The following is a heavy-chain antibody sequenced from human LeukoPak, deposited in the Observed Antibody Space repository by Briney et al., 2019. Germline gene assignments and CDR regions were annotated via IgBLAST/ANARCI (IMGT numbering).Heavy chain of an antibody. CDR3: ASNLISGSILDAFDI. D-gene: IGHD3-22*01. CDR1: GFTFSSYT. V-gene: IGHV3-21*01. J-gene: IGHJ3*02. Sequence: GGSLRLSCAAPGFTFSSYTMNWVRQAPGKGLEWVSSISSSSSYIYYADSVKGRFTISRDNAKNSLYLQMNSLRAEDTAVYYCASNLISGSILDAFDIWGQGTMVTVSS. CDR2: ISSSSSYI.